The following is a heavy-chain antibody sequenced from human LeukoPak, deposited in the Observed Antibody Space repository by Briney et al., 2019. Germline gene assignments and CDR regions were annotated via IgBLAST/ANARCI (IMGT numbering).Heavy chain of an antibody. CDR1: GYIFTGYY. Sequence: GASVKVSCKASGYIFTGYYMHWVRQAPGQGLEWMGWINANSGGTKYAQKFQGRVTMTRDTSISTAYMELSRLRSDDTAVYYCARDQRYCSGGSCYPDWFDPWGQGTLVTVSS. D-gene: IGHD2-15*01. CDR3: ARDQRYCSGGSCYPDWFDP. CDR2: INANSGGT. V-gene: IGHV1-2*02. J-gene: IGHJ5*02.